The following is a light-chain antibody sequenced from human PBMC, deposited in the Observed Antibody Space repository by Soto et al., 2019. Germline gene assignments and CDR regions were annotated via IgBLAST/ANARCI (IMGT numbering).Light chain of an antibody. Sequence: DLQMTQSPSTLSASVGDRVTITCRASQSIDNSLAWYQQKPGKAPNLLIYKASSLESGVPSRFSGSGSGTEFTLTISSLQPDDFATYYCRQYVSYPVTFGGGTKVEMK. CDR3: RQYVSYPVT. V-gene: IGKV1-5*03. J-gene: IGKJ4*01. CDR2: KAS. CDR1: QSIDNS.